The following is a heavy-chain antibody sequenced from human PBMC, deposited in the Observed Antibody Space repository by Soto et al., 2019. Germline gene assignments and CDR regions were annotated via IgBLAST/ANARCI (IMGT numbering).Heavy chain of an antibody. CDR2: IYWDDDK. Sequence: QITLKESGPTLVKPTQTLTLTCTFSGFSFSSSAVGVAWIRQPPGKALEWLALIYWDDDKRYSPSLKSRLTNPRDNPKNQVGLPMADKDPVDTGNYFRVRRTTVRGVNGAHFDNWGQGTLVTVSS. D-gene: IGHD3-10*01. CDR1: GFSFSSSAVG. CDR3: VRRTTVRGVNGAHFDN. J-gene: IGHJ4*02. V-gene: IGHV2-5*02.